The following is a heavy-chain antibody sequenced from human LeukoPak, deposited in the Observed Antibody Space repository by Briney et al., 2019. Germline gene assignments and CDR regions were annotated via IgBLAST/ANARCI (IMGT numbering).Heavy chain of an antibody. V-gene: IGHV4-59*08. D-gene: IGHD3-10*01. CDR2: IYYLGST. J-gene: IGHJ6*02. CDR3: ARLSVTMVRGVPKYYYGMDV. CDR1: GGSISSFY. Sequence: SSETLSLTCTVSGGSISSFYWNWIRQPPGEGLEWIGYIYYLGSTNYNPSLKSRVTISVDTSQNQFSLNLSSVTAADTAVYYCARLSVTMVRGVPKYYYGMDVWGQGTTVTVSS.